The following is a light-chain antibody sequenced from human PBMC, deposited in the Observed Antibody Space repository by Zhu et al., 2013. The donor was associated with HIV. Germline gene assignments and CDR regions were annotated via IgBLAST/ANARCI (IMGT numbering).Light chain of an antibody. V-gene: IGKV1-39*01. CDR3: QQGNSFPRT. CDR1: QSISNY. CDR2: AAS. J-gene: IGKJ1*01. Sequence: DIQMTQSPSSLSASVGDRVTITCRASQSISNYLNWYQQKPGKAPKVLIYAASSLVSGVPSRFSGSGSGTDFTLTISSLQPEDFATYYCQQGNSFPRTFGQGTKVEIK.